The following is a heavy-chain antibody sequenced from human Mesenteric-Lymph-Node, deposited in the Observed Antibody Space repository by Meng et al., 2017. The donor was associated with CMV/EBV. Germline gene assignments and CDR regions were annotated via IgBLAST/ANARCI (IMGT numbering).Heavy chain of an antibody. Sequence: VSGESIVRTNWWTWVRLSPGSGLEWIGEVYHNGLTNYNPSLKTRITISMDKSKNQFSLNLTSVTAADTAVYFCARNSDKLGRALYYWGQGVLVTVSS. D-gene: IGHD3-10*01. CDR1: GESIVRTNW. CDR2: VYHNGLT. CDR3: ARNSDKLGRALYY. V-gene: IGHV4-4*01. J-gene: IGHJ4*02.